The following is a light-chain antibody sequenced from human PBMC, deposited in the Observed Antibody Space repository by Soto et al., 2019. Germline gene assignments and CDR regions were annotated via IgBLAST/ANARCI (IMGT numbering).Light chain of an antibody. Sequence: DIQMTQSPSSLSASVGDRVTITCQAIQDINNYLNWYQQKPGKAPKLXIFDATNLETGVRSRFSGGGSRTHFSFTISSLQPEDFATYYCHQYDSLTPTFGQGTRLEIK. V-gene: IGKV1-33*01. CDR1: QDINNY. CDR2: DAT. CDR3: HQYDSLTPT. J-gene: IGKJ5*01.